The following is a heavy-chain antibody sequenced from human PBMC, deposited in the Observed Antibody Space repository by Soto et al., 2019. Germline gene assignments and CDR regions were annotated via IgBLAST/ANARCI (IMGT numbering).Heavy chain of an antibody. CDR3: ATVNEGSDYGGNSGLDAFDI. J-gene: IGHJ3*02. CDR1: GYTLTELS. Sequence: ASVKVSCNVSGYTLTELSMHWVRQAPGKGLEWMGGFDPEDGETIYAQKFQGRVTMTEDTSTDTAYMELSSLRSEDTAVYYCATVNEGSDYGGNSGLDAFDIWGQGTMVTVSS. V-gene: IGHV1-24*01. D-gene: IGHD4-17*01. CDR2: FDPEDGET.